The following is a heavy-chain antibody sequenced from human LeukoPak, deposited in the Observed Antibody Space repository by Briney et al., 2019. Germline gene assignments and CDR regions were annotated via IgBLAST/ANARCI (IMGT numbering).Heavy chain of an antibody. D-gene: IGHD3-10*01. Sequence: GGSLRLSCAASGFTFSSYAMSWVRQAPGKGLEWVSPISASGGGTYYADSVKGRFTLSRDNSMNTLYLQMNSLRAEDTAVYYCAKDVESGRSADYWGQGTLVTVSS. CDR1: GFTFSSYA. CDR3: AKDVESGRSADY. V-gene: IGHV3-23*01. J-gene: IGHJ4*02. CDR2: ISASGGGT.